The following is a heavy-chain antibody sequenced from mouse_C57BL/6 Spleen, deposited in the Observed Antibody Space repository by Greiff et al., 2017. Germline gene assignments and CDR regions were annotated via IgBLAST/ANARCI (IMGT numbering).Heavy chain of an antibody. J-gene: IGHJ1*03. CDR2: IYPGSGNT. Sequence: VKLQESGAELVRPGASVKLSCKASGYTFTDYYINWVKQRPGQGLEWIARIYPGSGNTYYNEKFKGKATLTAEKSSSTAYMQLSSLTSEDSAVYFCARDYYGRGYFDVWGTGTTVTVSS. CDR1: GYTFTDYY. D-gene: IGHD1-1*01. CDR3: ARDYYGRGYFDV. V-gene: IGHV1-76*01.